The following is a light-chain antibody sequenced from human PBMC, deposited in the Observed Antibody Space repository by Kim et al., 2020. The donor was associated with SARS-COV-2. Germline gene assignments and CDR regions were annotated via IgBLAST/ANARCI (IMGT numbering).Light chain of an antibody. V-gene: IGLV3-1*01. CDR3: QAWDSSTVV. J-gene: IGLJ2*01. CDR2: HDS. CDR1: KLGDKY. Sequence: ASQGQTASITCSGDKLGDKYACWYQQKPGPSPVLVIYHDSKRPSGIPERFSGSNYGNTATLTISGTQAMDEADYYCQAWDSSTVVFGGGTQLTVL.